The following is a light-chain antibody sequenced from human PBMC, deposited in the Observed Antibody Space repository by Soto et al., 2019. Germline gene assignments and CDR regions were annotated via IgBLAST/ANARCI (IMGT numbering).Light chain of an antibody. V-gene: IGLV2-14*01. J-gene: IGLJ2*01. CDR3: RSYTSSNTVV. CDR1: SRDVGGY. Sequence: QSVLTQPACVSGSPGQSITISCTGTSRDVGGYVSWYQQHPGKAPKLMIYEVSNRPSGVSNRFSGSKSGNTASLTISGLQAEDEADYYCRSYTSSNTVVFGGGTKVTVL. CDR2: EVS.